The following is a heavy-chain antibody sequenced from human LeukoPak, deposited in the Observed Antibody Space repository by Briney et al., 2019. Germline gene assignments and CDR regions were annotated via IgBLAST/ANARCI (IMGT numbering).Heavy chain of an antibody. J-gene: IGHJ4*02. D-gene: IGHD6-13*01. V-gene: IGHV6-1*01. CDR2: TYYRSKWYN. Sequence: SQTLSLTCAISGESVSNNSAAWNWIMQSPSRDLEWLGRTYYRSKWYNDYAVSVKSRITINPDTSKDQFSLQLNSVTPEDTAVYYRARTHSSSWYYFDYWGQGTLVTVSS. CDR1: GESVSNNSAA. CDR3: ARTHSSSWYYFDY.